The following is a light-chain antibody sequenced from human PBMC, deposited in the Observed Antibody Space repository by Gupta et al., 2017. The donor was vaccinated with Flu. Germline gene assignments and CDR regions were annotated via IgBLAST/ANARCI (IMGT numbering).Light chain of an antibody. V-gene: IGKV3-20*01. CDR1: ESVKRNN. CDR3: HHDRNSPFT. Sequence: GTLSLSPGESVTLSCRAGESVKRNNLAWYQQKPGQAPRLLMYGTSNRAPGIPDRFSGGGSGTDFTLTINRLEPEESAVFYCHHDRNSPFTFGQGTKVDIK. J-gene: IGKJ2*01. CDR2: GTS.